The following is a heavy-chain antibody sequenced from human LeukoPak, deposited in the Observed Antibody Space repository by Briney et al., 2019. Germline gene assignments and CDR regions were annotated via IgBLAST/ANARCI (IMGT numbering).Heavy chain of an antibody. CDR1: GGSISSGDYY. V-gene: IGHV4-30-4*01. D-gene: IGHD3-22*01. CDR2: IYYSGST. Sequence: SETLSLTCTVSGGSISSGDYYWSWIRQPPGKGLEWIGYIYYSGSTYYNPSLKSRVTISVGTSKNQFSLKLSSVTAADTAVYYCAREGYYDSSGYFQRHDAFDIWGQGTMVTVSS. J-gene: IGHJ3*02. CDR3: AREGYYDSSGYFQRHDAFDI.